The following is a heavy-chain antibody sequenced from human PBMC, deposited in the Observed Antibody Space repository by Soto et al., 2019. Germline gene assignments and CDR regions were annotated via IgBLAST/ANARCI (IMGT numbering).Heavy chain of an antibody. D-gene: IGHD2-2*01. Sequence: GGLMRPSRSASECPCSAFPMHCVRQNQGKGLEWVSGISGSGGTTYYAESVEDRFAISRDNSKNTVYLQMNSLRAEDTAVYYCAKDVGYCSSTGCYDFYAMDVWGQGTTVTVSS. CDR2: ISGSGGTT. CDR1: ECPCSAFP. V-gene: IGHV3-23*01. J-gene: IGHJ6*02. CDR3: AKDVGYCSSTGCYDFYAMDV.